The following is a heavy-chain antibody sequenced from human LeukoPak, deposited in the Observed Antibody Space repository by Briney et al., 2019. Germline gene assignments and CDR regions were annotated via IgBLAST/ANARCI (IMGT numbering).Heavy chain of an antibody. CDR2: THYSGIT. CDR1: GGSISSGDYY. Sequence: SETLSLTCTVSGGSISSGDYYWSWIRQPPGKGLEWIGHTHYSGITYYSPSLKSRLTISVDTSKNQFSLKLSSVTAADTAVYYCARLGSKRNYYYYYYMDVWGKGTTVTVSS. J-gene: IGHJ6*03. V-gene: IGHV4-30-4*08. D-gene: IGHD2-15*01. CDR3: ARLGSKRNYYYYYYMDV.